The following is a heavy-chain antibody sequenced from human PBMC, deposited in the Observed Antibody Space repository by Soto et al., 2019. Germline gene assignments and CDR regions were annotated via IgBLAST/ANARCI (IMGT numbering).Heavy chain of an antibody. CDR2: NYYRGST. D-gene: IGHD3-10*01. J-gene: IGHJ4*02. CDR1: GGSVSRGGYY. V-gene: IGHV4-61*08. CDR3: ARAGSYRYFDY. Sequence: QVQLQESGPGLVKPSETLSLTCSVSGGSVSRGGYYWSWIRQPPGKVLEWIGGNYYRGSTDYNPSLKSRVTMSLDKSKNQFSLKLNSVTAADTAVYFCARAGSYRYFDYWGQGTLVTVSS.